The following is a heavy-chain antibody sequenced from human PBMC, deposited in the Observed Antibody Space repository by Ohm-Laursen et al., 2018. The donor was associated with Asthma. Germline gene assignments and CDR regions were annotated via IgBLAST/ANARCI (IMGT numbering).Heavy chain of an antibody. J-gene: IGHJ4*02. V-gene: IGHV3-30-3*02. Sequence: SLRLSCSASGFTFGSYGMHWVRQAPGKGLEWVAVISYDGSNKYYADSVKGRFTISRDKSKNTLYMQMNSLRAEDTAVYYCAKRGSYFDYWGQGTLVSVSS. CDR2: ISYDGSNK. CDR3: AKRGSYFDY. CDR1: GFTFGSYG. D-gene: IGHD1-26*01.